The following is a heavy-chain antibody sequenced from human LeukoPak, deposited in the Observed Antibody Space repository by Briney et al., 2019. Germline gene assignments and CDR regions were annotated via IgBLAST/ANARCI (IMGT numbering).Heavy chain of an antibody. CDR2: ISGSGGST. J-gene: IGHJ4*02. Sequence: GGPLRLSCAASGFTFSSYGMSWVRQAPGKGLEWVSAISGSGGSTYCADSVKGRFTISRDNSKNTLYLQMNSPRAEDTAVYYCAKGIQVWPRGIDYWGQGTLVTVSS. D-gene: IGHD5-18*01. V-gene: IGHV3-23*01. CDR1: GFTFSSYG. CDR3: AKGIQVWPRGIDY.